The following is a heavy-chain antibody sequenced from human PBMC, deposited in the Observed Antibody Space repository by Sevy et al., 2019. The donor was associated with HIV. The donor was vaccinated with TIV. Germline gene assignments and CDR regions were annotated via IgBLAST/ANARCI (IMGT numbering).Heavy chain of an antibody. Sequence: GGSLRLSCAPSGFTFSNYVIHWVRQAPGKGLEWVAVISFDGSNKYYADSVRGRFTISRDNSKNSLYLQMNSLRLDDTAVYYCARQPRYCSHGVCYSGGEYYYYYGMDVWGQGTTVTVS. CDR2: ISFDGSNK. D-gene: IGHD2-8*01. CDR3: ARQPRYCSHGVCYSGGEYYYYYGMDV. V-gene: IGHV3-30*03. J-gene: IGHJ6*02. CDR1: GFTFSNYV.